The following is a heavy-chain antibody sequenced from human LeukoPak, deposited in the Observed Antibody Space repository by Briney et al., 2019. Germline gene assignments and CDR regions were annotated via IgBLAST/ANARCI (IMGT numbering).Heavy chain of an antibody. CDR1: GGSFSGYY. CDR3: ARGPIAAASWFPVRGAFDI. Sequence: SETLSLTCAVYGGSFSGYYWSWIRQPPGKGLEWIGEINHSGSTNYNPSLKSRVTISVDTSKNQFSLKLSSVTAADTAVYYCARGPIAAASWFPVRGAFDIWGQGTMVTVSS. V-gene: IGHV4-34*01. D-gene: IGHD6-13*01. CDR2: INHSGST. J-gene: IGHJ3*02.